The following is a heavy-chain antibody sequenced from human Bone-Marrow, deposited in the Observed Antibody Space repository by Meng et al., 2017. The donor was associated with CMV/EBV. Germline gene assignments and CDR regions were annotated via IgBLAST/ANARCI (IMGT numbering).Heavy chain of an antibody. CDR1: GYTFIGYY. CDR3: ARDRRGREVDPAVLDV. D-gene: IGHD2-2*01. CDR2: IDPKSGDT. Sequence: ASVKVSCKASGYTFIGYYIHWVRQAPGQGLEWMGWIDPKSGDTNSAQKFQGRVTMTSDTSTSSVYMELTSLTSDDTAVYYCARDRRGREVDPAVLDVWGQGTTVTVSS. V-gene: IGHV1-2*02. J-gene: IGHJ6*02.